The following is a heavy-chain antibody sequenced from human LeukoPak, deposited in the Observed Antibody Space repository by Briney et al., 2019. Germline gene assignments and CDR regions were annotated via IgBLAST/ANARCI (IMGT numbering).Heavy chain of an antibody. CDR3: AKDIQLST. CDR1: GFNLRDAA. J-gene: IGHJ3*01. D-gene: IGHD5-24*01. V-gene: IGHV3-23*01. Sequence: PGGSLRLSCAASGFNLRDAAMTWVRQAPGKGLEWVSLISFSGDNSYYADSVKGRFTISRDNSKNTLSLQMNSLRVEDTAIYYCAKDIQLSTWGLGTMVTVSS. CDR2: ISFSGDNS.